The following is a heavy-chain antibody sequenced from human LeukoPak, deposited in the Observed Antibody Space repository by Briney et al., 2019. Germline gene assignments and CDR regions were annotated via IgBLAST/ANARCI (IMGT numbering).Heavy chain of an antibody. Sequence: SETLSLTCAVSGGSISSSNWWSWVRQPPGKGLEWIGEIYHSGTTNYNPSLKSRVTISVDKSKNQFSLKLSSVTAADTAVYYCASLKLELDAFDIWGQGTMVTVSS. D-gene: IGHD1-7*01. CDR3: ASLKLELDAFDI. V-gene: IGHV4-4*02. J-gene: IGHJ3*02. CDR1: GGSISSSNW. CDR2: IYHSGTT.